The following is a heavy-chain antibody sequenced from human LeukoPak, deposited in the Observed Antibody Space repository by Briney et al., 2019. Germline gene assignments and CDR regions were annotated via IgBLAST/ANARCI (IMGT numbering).Heavy chain of an antibody. V-gene: IGHV1-69*01. CDR2: IIPIFGTA. Sequence: SVKVSCKASGGTFISYAISWVRQAPGQGLEWMGGIIPIFGTANYAQKFQGRVTITADESTSTAYMELSSLRSEDTAVYYCARDGDYYDSSGYHIWGQGTLVTVSS. CDR3: ARDGDYYDSSGYHI. CDR1: GGTFISYA. J-gene: IGHJ4*02. D-gene: IGHD3-22*01.